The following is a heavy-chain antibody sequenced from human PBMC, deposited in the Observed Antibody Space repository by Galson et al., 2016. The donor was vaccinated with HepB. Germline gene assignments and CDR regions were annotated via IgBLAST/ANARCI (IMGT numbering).Heavy chain of an antibody. CDR1: GFTFSSYS. D-gene: IGHD6-6*01. Sequence: SLRLSCAASGFTFSSYSMNWVRQAPGKGLEWVSSISSSSSYIYYADSVKGRFTISRDNAKNTLYLQMNSLRAEDTAVYYCARGASYSSSSDYYGLDVWGQGTTVTVSS. CDR3: ARGASYSSSSDYYGLDV. CDR2: ISSSSSYI. J-gene: IGHJ6*02. V-gene: IGHV3-21*01.